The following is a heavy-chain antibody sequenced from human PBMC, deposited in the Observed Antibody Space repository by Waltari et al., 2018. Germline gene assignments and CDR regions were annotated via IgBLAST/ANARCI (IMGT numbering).Heavy chain of an antibody. Sequence: QVQLQESGPGLVKPSQTLSLTCTVSGGSISSGSYYWSWIRQPAGKGLEWIGRIYTSGSTNYNPSLKSRVTISVDTSKNQFSLKLSSVTAADTAVYYCAREVGLWSGWYKGIDYWGQGTLVTVSS. J-gene: IGHJ4*02. V-gene: IGHV4-61*02. CDR1: GGSISSGSYY. D-gene: IGHD6-19*01. CDR3: AREVGLWSGWYKGIDY. CDR2: IYTSGST.